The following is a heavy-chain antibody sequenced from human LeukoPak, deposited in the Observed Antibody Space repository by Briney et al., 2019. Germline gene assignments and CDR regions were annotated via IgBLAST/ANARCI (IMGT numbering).Heavy chain of an antibody. D-gene: IGHD2-15*01. CDR3: ARDIYIAVAAIGED. CDR2: ISAYNGNT. Sequence: GASVKVSCKASGYTFTSYGISWVRQAPGQGLEWMGWISAYNGNTNYAQKLQGRVTMTTDTSTSTAYMELSSLRPEDTAVYYCARDIYIAVAAIGEDWGQGTLVTVSS. CDR1: GYTFTSYG. J-gene: IGHJ4*02. V-gene: IGHV1-18*01.